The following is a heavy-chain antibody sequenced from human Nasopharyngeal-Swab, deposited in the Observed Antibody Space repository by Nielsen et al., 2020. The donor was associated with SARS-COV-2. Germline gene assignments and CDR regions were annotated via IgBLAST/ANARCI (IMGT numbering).Heavy chain of an antibody. CDR2: IYPGDSDT. V-gene: IGHV5-51*01. J-gene: IGHJ3*02. Sequence: GGSLRLSCKGSGYSFTSYWIGWVRQMPGKGLEWMGIIYPGDSDTRYSPSFQGQVTISADKSISTAYLQWSSLKASDTAMYYCARRTVAYCGGDRYSVAFDIWGQGTMVTVSS. CDR3: ARRTVAYCGGDRYSVAFDI. D-gene: IGHD2-21*01. CDR1: GYSFTSYW.